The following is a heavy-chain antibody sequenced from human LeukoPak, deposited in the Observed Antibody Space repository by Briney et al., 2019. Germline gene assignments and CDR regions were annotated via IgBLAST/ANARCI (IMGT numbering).Heavy chain of an antibody. D-gene: IGHD1-7*01. CDR1: GFTFSSHW. V-gene: IGHV3-7*01. CDR3: ARVLPSITGTPGAFDI. Sequence: GGSLRLSCAASGFTFSSHWMSWVRQAPGKGLEWVANIKQDGSEKYYVDSVKGRFTISRDNAKNSLYLQMNSLRAENTAVYYCARVLPSITGTPGAFDIWGQGTMVTVSS. J-gene: IGHJ3*02. CDR2: IKQDGSEK.